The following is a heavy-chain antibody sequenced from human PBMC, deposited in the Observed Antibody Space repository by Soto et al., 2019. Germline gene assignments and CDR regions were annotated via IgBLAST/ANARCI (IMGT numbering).Heavy chain of an antibody. CDR3: AREFVYDFWSGYHPRYFDY. J-gene: IGHJ4*02. Sequence: SETLSLTCTVSGGSISSGDYYWSWIRQPPGKGLEWIGYIYYSGSTYYNPSLKSRVTISVDTSKNQFSLRLSSVTAADTAVYYCAREFVYDFWSGYHPRYFDYWGQGTLVTVSS. D-gene: IGHD3-3*01. V-gene: IGHV4-30-4*01. CDR1: GGSISSGDYY. CDR2: IYYSGST.